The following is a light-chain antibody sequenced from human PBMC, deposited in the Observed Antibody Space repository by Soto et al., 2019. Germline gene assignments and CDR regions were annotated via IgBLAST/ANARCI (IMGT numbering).Light chain of an antibody. V-gene: IGKV1-27*01. CDR1: QGIDNH. Sequence: DIQVTQSPSSLSASVGVRVTITCRASQGIDNHLAWYQQKPGKAPKLLIYAASTLQSGVPSRFTGSGSGTDFTLTISSLQPEDAATYYCQKCKVAPFTFGGGTKVDIK. J-gene: IGKJ4*01. CDR2: AAS. CDR3: QKCKVAPFT.